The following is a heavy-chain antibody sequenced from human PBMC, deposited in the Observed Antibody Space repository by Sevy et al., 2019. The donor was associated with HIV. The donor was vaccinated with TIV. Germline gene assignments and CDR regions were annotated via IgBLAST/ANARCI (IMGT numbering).Heavy chain of an antibody. CDR2: LSYDGSNK. V-gene: IGHV3-30-3*01. J-gene: IGHJ4*02. CDR1: GFSFSRYA. D-gene: IGHD3-3*01. Sequence: GGSLRLSCAASGFSFSRYAIHWVRQAPGKGLEWVAGLSYDGSNKHYADSVRGRFTISRDNSKNTLYLQMNSLRAEDTAVYYCARDGPYNTYDLWRYYFDYWGQGTLVTVSS. CDR3: ARDGPYNTYDLWRYYFDY.